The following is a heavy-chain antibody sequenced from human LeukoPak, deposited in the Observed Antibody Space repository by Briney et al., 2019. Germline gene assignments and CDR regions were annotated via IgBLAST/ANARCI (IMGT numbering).Heavy chain of an antibody. CDR2: IYHSGST. Sequence: SETLSLTCTVSGYSISSGYYWGWIRQPPGKGLEWIGSIYHSGSTYYNPSLKSRVTISVDTSKNQFSLKLSSVTAADTAVYYCAREYFNDSSGYFDYWGQGTLVTVSS. CDR3: AREYFNDSSGYFDY. D-gene: IGHD3-22*01. V-gene: IGHV4-38-2*02. CDR1: GYSISSGYY. J-gene: IGHJ4*02.